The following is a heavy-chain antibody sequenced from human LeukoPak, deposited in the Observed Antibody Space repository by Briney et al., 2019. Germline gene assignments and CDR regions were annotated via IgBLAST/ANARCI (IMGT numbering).Heavy chain of an antibody. CDR3: ARGYYYDSSGYYSTRRPGPLSFDY. CDR1: GGSISSYY. V-gene: IGHV4-59*01. CDR2: IYYSGST. D-gene: IGHD3-22*01. Sequence: PSETLSLTCTVSGGSISSYYWSWIRQPPGKGLEWIGYIYYSGSTNYNPSLKSRVTISVDTSKNQFSLKLSSVTAADTAVYYCARGYYYDSSGYYSTRRPGPLSFDYWGQGTLVTVFS. J-gene: IGHJ4*02.